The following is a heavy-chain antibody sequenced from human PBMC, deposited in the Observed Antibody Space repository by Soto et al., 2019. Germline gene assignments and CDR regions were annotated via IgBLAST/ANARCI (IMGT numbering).Heavy chain of an antibody. D-gene: IGHD1-26*01. CDR3: AAGEPLLH. V-gene: IGHV3-33*01. CDR2: IWYDGSDK. CDR1: GFTFSNYG. J-gene: IGHJ4*02. Sequence: GGSLRLSCAASGFTFSNYGMHWVRQAPGKGLEWLAVIWYDGSDKYYAESVKGRFTISRDNSKNTVSLHMDSLGAEDTAIYYCAAGEPLLHRGRGTLVTVSS.